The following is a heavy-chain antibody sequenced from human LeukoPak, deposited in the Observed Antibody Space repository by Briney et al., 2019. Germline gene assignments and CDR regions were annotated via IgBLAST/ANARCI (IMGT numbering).Heavy chain of an antibody. CDR2: ISYDGSNK. J-gene: IGHJ5*02. V-gene: IGHV3-30-3*01. Sequence: GRSLRLSCAASGFTFSSYAMHWVRQAPGKGLEWVAVISYDGSNKYYADSVKGRFTISRDNSKNTLYLQMNSLRAEDTAVYYCARDYYDILTGYPNWFDPWGQGTLVTVSS. CDR3: ARDYYDILTGYPNWFDP. CDR1: GFTFSSYA. D-gene: IGHD3-9*01.